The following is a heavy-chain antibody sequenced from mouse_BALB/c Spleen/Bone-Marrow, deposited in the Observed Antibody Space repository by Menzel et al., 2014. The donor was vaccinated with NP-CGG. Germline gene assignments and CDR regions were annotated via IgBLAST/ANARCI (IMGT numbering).Heavy chain of an antibody. J-gene: IGHJ4*01. Sequence: EVMLVESGGGLVKPGGSLKLSCAASGFTFSSYAMSWVRQTPEKRLEWVASISSGGSTYYPDNVKGRFTISRDNARNILYLQMSSLRSEDTAMYYCAREGGTTAHYYAMDYWGQGTSVTVSS. CDR3: AREGGTTAHYYAMDY. CDR2: ISSGGST. V-gene: IGHV5-6-5*01. D-gene: IGHD1-2*01. CDR1: GFTFSSYA.